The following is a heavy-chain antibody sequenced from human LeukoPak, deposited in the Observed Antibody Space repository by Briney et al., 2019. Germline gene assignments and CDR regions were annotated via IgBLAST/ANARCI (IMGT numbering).Heavy chain of an antibody. J-gene: IGHJ4*02. CDR1: GFTFGDYT. CDR3: TRDPGDFWSGYYQEPGDYFDY. D-gene: IGHD3-3*01. CDR2: IRSKAYGGTT. V-gene: IGHV3-49*04. Sequence: GGSLRLSCTASGFTFGDYTMSWVRQAPGKGLEWVGFIRSKAYGGTTEYAASVKGRFIISRDDSKSIAYLQMNSLKTEDTAVYYCTRDPGDFWSGYYQEPGDYFDYWGQGTLVTVSS.